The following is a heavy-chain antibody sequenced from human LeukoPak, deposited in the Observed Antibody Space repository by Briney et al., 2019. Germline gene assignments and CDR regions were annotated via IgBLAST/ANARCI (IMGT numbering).Heavy chain of an antibody. V-gene: IGHV1-69*13. D-gene: IGHD2-15*01. CDR1: GYTFTSYG. CDR2: IIPIFGTA. J-gene: IGHJ5*02. Sequence: SVKVSCKASGYTFTSYGISWVRQAPGQGLEWMGGIIPIFGTANYAQKFQGRVTITADESTSTAYMELSSLRSEDTAVYYCARQVVAATLGWFDPWGQGTLVTVSS. CDR3: ARQVVAATLGWFDP.